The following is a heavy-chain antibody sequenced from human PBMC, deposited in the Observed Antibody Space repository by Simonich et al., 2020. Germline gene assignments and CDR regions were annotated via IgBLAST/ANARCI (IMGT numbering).Heavy chain of an antibody. CDR1: GGSISSYY. CDR3: ARGGLYFDY. Sequence: QVQLQESGPGLVKPSETLSLTCTVSGGSISSYYWSWSRQPPGKGLEWIGYIYYSGSTNYNPSLKRRVTIAVDTSKNQFSLKLSSVTAADTAVYYCARGGLYFDYWGQGTLVTVSS. J-gene: IGHJ4*02. D-gene: IGHD2-15*01. CDR2: IYYSGST. V-gene: IGHV4-59*01.